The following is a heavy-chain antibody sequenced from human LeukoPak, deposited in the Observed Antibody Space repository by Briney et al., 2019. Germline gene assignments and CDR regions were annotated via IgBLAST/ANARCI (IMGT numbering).Heavy chain of an antibody. CDR3: ARGSLFDYSRIDY. V-gene: IGHV3-11*01. Sequence: GGSLRLSCAASGFTFSDYYVSWIRQAPGKGLEWVSYISSSGNTIYYADSVKGRFTISRDNAKNSLYLLMNSLRAEDTAVYYCARGSLFDYSRIDYWGQGTLVTVSS. CDR2: ISSSGNTI. CDR1: GFTFSDYY. D-gene: IGHD4-11*01. J-gene: IGHJ4*02.